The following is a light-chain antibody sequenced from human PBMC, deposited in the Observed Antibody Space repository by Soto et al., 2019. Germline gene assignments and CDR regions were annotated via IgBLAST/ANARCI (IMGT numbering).Light chain of an antibody. CDR1: SSNIGRNT. J-gene: IGLJ2*01. Sequence: QSVLTQPPSASGTPGQRVTISCSGSSSNIGRNTVNWYQQLPGTAPKLLIYSNNQRPSGVPVRFSGSKSGTSASLAISGLQSEDEAEYYCAAWDDSLNGYVVFGGGTKVTVL. CDR2: SNN. V-gene: IGLV1-44*01. CDR3: AAWDDSLNGYVV.